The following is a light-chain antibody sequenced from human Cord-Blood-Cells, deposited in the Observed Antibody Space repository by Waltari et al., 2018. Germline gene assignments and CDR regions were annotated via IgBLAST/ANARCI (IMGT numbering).Light chain of an antibody. CDR3: QQYNSYPWT. J-gene: IGKJ1*01. Sequence: IPIAPSPFPLSSILRNQIPLTCRASQGISNYLAWFQQKPGKAPKSLIYAASSLQSGVPSKFSGSGSGTDFTLTISSLQPEDFATYYCQQYNSYPWTFGQGTKVEIK. V-gene: IGKV1-16*02. CDR2: AAS. CDR1: QGISNY.